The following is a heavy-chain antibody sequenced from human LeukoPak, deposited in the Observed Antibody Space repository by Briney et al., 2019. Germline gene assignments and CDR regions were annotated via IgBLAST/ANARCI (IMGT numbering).Heavy chain of an antibody. CDR1: GGSISSYY. V-gene: IGHV4-4*07. Sequence: PSETLSLTCTVSGGSISSYYWSWIRQPAGKGLEWIGRIYTSGSTNYNPSLKNGGTTSVDTSKNQLSLKLLSVTAADTAVYYCATDVGYCSSTSCRYYYYYYMDVWGKGTTVTVSS. CDR2: IYTSGST. J-gene: IGHJ6*03. CDR3: ATDVGYCSSTSCRYYYYYYMDV. D-gene: IGHD2-2*01.